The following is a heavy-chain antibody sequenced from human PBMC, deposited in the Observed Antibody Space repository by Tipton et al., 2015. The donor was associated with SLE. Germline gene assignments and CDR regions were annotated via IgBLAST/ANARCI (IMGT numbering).Heavy chain of an antibody. V-gene: IGHV3-9*01. CDR3: MDV. J-gene: IGHJ6*03. D-gene: IGHD5-12*01. CDR1: GFSLDDYA. CDR2: ISWNSGSI. Sequence: SLRLSCAASGFSLDDYAMHWVRQAPGKGLEWVSAISWNSGSIGYADSVKGRFTISRDNAKNSLYYCVKDGPGYSYGPGEYMDVWGKGTTVTVSS.